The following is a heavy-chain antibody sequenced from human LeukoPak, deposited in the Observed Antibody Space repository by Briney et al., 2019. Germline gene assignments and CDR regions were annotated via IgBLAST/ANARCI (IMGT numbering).Heavy chain of an antibody. CDR1: GGSISEYY. Sequence: SETLSPTCSVSGGSISEYYWGWIRQPAGKGLEWIGRIYSSGSTDYNPSLKGRVAISVDKSKTQFSLRLNSVTAADTAVYYCAREYRDDIGSCYYYDCWGQGTLVTVSS. J-gene: IGHJ4*02. V-gene: IGHV4-4*07. D-gene: IGHD3-22*01. CDR3: AREYRDDIGSCYYYDC. CDR2: IYSSGST.